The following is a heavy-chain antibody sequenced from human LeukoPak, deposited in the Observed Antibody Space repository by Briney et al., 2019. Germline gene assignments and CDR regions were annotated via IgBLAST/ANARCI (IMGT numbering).Heavy chain of an antibody. CDR2: INDNGRAT. V-gene: IGHV3-64D*09. Sequence: RGSLRVSCSASGFTFSSSAMHWVRQAPGKGLEYVSGINDNGRATHYGDSLKGRFTISRDNSKNTLYLQMSTLTTEDTAIYYCVNDVSGSYTFDYWGQGSLDPVSS. CDR3: VNDVSGSYTFDY. D-gene: IGHD1-26*01. J-gene: IGHJ4*02. CDR1: GFTFSSSA.